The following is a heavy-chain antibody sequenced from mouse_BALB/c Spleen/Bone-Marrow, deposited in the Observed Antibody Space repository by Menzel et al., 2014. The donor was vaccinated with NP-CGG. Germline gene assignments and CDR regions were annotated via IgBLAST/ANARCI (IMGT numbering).Heavy chain of an antibody. Sequence: EVNVVESGGGLVKPGGSLKLSCTASGFTFSSYGMSWVRQTPEKRLGWVATISGGGSYRYYPDSVQGRITISRDNAKNNLYLQMSSLRSEDTALYCCATQNFDYWGQGTTLTVSS. CDR2: ISGGGSYR. CDR1: GFTFSSYG. CDR3: ATQNFDY. J-gene: IGHJ2*01. V-gene: IGHV5-9-2*01.